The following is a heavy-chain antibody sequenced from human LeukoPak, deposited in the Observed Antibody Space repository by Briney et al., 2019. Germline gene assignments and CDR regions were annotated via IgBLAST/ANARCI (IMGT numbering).Heavy chain of an antibody. D-gene: IGHD2-15*01. Sequence: GRSLRLSCAASGFTFSDSAIAWVRQSPGKGLECLAFMSYDGGNKYYADSVKGRFTISRDNSKNTLYLQMNSLRAEDTAVYYCARDPIGYCSGGSCYFDYWGQGTLVTVSS. CDR1: GFTFSDSA. CDR2: MSYDGGNK. CDR3: ARDPIGYCSGGSCYFDY. V-gene: IGHV3-30-3*01. J-gene: IGHJ4*02.